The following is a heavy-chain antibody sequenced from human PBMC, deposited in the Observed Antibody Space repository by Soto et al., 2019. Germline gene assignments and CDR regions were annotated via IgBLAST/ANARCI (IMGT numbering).Heavy chain of an antibody. V-gene: IGHV1-3*01. D-gene: IGHD6-6*01. J-gene: IGHJ6*02. CDR3: ARVSDSSFPTGYYYYGMDV. CDR2: INAGNGNT. CDR1: GYTFTSYA. Sequence: GASVKVSCKASGYTFTSYAMHWVRQAPGQRLEWMGWINAGNGNTKYSQKFQGRVTITRDTSASTAYMELSSLRSEDTAVYYCARVSDSSFPTGYYYYGMDVWGQGTTVTVSS.